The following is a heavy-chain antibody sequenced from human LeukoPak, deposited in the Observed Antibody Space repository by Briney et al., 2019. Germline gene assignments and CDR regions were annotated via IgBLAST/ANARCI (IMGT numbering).Heavy chain of an antibody. CDR1: GGSISGGGYY. Sequence: SQTLSLTCTVSGGSISGGGYYWSWIRQHPGKGLEWIGYIYYSGSTYYTPSLKSRVTISLDTSKTQFSLTLSSVPAADTAAYYCASWGTQNVIFDYWGQGTLVTVSS. D-gene: IGHD3-16*01. V-gene: IGHV4-31*03. CDR2: IYYSGST. CDR3: ASWGTQNVIFDY. J-gene: IGHJ4*02.